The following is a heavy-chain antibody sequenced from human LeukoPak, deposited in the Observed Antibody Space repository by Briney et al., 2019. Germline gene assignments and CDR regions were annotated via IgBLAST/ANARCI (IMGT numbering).Heavy chain of an antibody. CDR1: GFTFINYA. CDR2: ISGSGRTT. Sequence: GGSLRVSCPASGFTFINYAMSWVRQAPGKGLEWVSTISGSGRTTFYANSVKGRFTISRDNSKNTLYLQINSLRAEDTAVYYCAGAYYSGSRTYYKAQFSQDYWGQGTLVTVSS. J-gene: IGHJ4*02. D-gene: IGHD3-10*01. V-gene: IGHV3-23*01. CDR3: AGAYYSGSRTYYKAQFSQDY.